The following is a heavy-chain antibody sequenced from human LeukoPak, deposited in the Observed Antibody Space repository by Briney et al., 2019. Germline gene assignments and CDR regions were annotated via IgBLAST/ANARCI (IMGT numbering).Heavy chain of an antibody. V-gene: IGHV4-39*01. CDR2: IYYSRST. CDR1: GGSISGSSYY. CDR3: ARHADSGFGQLAFDY. J-gene: IGHJ4*02. Sequence: SETLSLTCSVSGGSISGSSYYWGWIRQPPGKGLEWIGSIYYSRSTYNNPSLKSRVTISVDTSKNQFSLKLSSVTAADTAVYYCARHADSGFGQLAFDYWGQGTLVTVSS. D-gene: IGHD3-10*01.